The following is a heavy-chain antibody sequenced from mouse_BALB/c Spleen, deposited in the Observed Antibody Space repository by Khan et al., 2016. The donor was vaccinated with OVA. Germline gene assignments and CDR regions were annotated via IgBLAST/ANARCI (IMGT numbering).Heavy chain of an antibody. J-gene: IGHJ1*01. CDR3: ARISSYWSSAV. CDR1: GYTFTNYG. Sequence: QIQLVQSGPELKKPGETVKISCKASGYTFTNYGMNWVKQAPGKGLKWMGWINTYTGEPTYADDFKGRFVFSLETSASTAYLQISNLKNEDMTTYFCARISSYWSSAVWGAGTTVTVSS. V-gene: IGHV9-1*02. D-gene: IGHD6-2*01. CDR2: INTYTGEP.